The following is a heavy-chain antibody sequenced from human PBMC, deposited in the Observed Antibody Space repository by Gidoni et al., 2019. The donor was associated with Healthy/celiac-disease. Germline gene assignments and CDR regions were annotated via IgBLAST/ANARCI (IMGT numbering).Heavy chain of an antibody. J-gene: IGHJ6*02. D-gene: IGHD3-22*01. CDR2: ISYDGSNK. Sequence: QVQLVESGGGVVQPGRSLRLSCAASGFTFSSYGMHWVRQAPGKGLEWVAVISYDGSNKYYADSVKGRFTISRDNSKNTLYLQMNSLRAEDTAVYYCAKDRRPMIVVVIPFYYYYGMDVWGQGTTVTVSS. CDR3: AKDRRPMIVVVIPFYYYYGMDV. V-gene: IGHV3-30*18. CDR1: GFTFSSYG.